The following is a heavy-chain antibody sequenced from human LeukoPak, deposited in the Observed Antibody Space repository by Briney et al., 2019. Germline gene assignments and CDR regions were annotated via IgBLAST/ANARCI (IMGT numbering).Heavy chain of an antibody. D-gene: IGHD6-13*01. CDR1: GFTFSSYA. CDR2: ISSNGGST. V-gene: IGHV3-64*04. CDR3: ATRGHSSSWYYFDY. J-gene: IGHJ4*02. Sequence: GGSLRLSCSASGFTFSSYAMHWVRQAPGKGLEYVSAISSNGGSTYYADSVKGRFTISRDNAKYSLYLQMNSLRAEDTAVYYCATRGHSSSWYYFDYWGQGTLVTVSS.